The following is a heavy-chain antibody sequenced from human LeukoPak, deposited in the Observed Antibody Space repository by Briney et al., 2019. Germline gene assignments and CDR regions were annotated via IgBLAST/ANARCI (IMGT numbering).Heavy chain of an antibody. CDR2: ISSSGSHI. CDR1: GFTFSSYS. V-gene: IGHV3-21*01. CDR3: ARGGIVVVIWAASDY. Sequence: PGGSLRLSCAASGFTFSSYSMNWVRQAPGKGLEWVSSISSSGSHIYYADSVKGRFTISRDNAKNSLYLQMNSLRAEDTAVYYCARGGIVVVIWAASDYWGQGTLVTVSS. D-gene: IGHD3-22*01. J-gene: IGHJ4*02.